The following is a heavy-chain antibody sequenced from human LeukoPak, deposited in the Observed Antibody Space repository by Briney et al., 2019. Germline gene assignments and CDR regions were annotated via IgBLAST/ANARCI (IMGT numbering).Heavy chain of an antibody. CDR2: ISGSGGST. D-gene: IGHD2-15*01. CDR1: GFTFSSYA. J-gene: IGHJ3*02. V-gene: IGHV3-23*01. Sequence: GGSLKLSCAASGFTFSSYAMSWVRQAPGQGLEWVAAISGSGGSTYYADYVKGRFTISRDNSKSTLYMQMNSLRAEDTAVYYCAKFYSKGSDAFDIWGQGTMVTVSS. CDR3: AKFYSKGSDAFDI.